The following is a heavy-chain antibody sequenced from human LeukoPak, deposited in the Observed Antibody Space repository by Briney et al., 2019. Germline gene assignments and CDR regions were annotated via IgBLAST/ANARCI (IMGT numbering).Heavy chain of an antibody. CDR1: GGTFSSYA. CDR2: IIPILGIA. V-gene: IGHV1-69*04. CDR3: ADSREWDQGPLDY. Sequence: EASVKVSCKASGGTFSSYAISWMRQAPGQGLEWMGRIIPILGIANYAQKFQGRVTITADKSTSTAYMELSSLRSEDTAVYYCADSREWDQGPLDYWGQGTLVTVSS. J-gene: IGHJ4*02. D-gene: IGHD1-26*01.